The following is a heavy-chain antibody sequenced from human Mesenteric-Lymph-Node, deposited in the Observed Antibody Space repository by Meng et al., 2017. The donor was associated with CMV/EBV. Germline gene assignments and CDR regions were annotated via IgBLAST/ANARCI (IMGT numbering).Heavy chain of an antibody. V-gene: IGHV3-48*04. CDR3: ARDYYDSSGYYHGRGMDV. D-gene: IGHD3-22*01. J-gene: IGHJ6*02. Sequence: GESLKISCAVSGFTFSSFAMSWVRQAPGKGLEWVSYISSSSSTIYYADSVKGRFTISRDNAKNSLYLQMNSLRAEDTAVYYCARDYYDSSGYYHGRGMDVWGQGTTVTVSS. CDR2: ISSSSSTI. CDR1: GFTFSSFA.